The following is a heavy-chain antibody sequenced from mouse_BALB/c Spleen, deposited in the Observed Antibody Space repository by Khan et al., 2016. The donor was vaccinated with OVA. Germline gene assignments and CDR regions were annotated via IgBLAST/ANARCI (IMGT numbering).Heavy chain of an antibody. J-gene: IGHJ3*01. CDR3: ASHLTGSFAY. D-gene: IGHD4-1*01. CDR2: INSDGDYT. V-gene: IGHV5-6*01. CDR1: VFTFSTYG. Sequence: EVELVESGGDLVKPGGFLRLSCAASVFTFSTYGMSWVRQPPDKRLEWVATINSDGDYTYYPDTVKGRFTISRNNAENTLYLQMSSLQSEDTAIYYCASHLTGSFAYWGQGTLVTVSA.